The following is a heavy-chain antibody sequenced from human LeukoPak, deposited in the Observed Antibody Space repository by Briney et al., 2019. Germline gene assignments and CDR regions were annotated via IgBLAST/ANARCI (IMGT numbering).Heavy chain of an antibody. V-gene: IGHV3-23*01. J-gene: IGHJ4*02. Sequence: GRFTISRDNSKNTLFLLMNSLRAEDTAVYYCAKEVEGTFGSGTDYWGQGTLVTVSS. CDR3: AKEVEGTFGSGTDY. D-gene: IGHD3-10*01.